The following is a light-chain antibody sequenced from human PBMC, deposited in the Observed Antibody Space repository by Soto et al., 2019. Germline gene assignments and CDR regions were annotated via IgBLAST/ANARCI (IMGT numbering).Light chain of an antibody. J-gene: IGKJ5*01. CDR3: QQRGNWPLT. CDR2: DAA. Sequence: EIVLTQSPATLSVSPGDRATLSCRASQSVSRYLAWYQQKAGQAPRLVMYDAATRATGIPDRFSGSGSGTDFTLTISSLEPEDVAVYYCQQRGNWPLTFGHGTRLEIQ. V-gene: IGKV3-11*01. CDR1: QSVSRY.